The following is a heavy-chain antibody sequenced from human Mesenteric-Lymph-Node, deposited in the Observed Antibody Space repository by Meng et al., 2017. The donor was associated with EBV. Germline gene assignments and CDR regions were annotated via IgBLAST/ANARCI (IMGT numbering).Heavy chain of an antibody. Sequence: TLDESGHPLVKAKQTITLVCIFAGFSLTTSGVRVGWVRQPPGKALEWLALIYCDDDERYSPSLKNRLTVTKDTSKNQVVLTMTNMDPADTGTYYCAHRRREDTGYHSAFHYWGPGILVTVSS. D-gene: IGHD5-12*01. CDR2: IYCDDDE. V-gene: IGHV2-5*02. CDR1: GFSLTTSGVR. J-gene: IGHJ4*02. CDR3: AHRRREDTGYHSAFHY.